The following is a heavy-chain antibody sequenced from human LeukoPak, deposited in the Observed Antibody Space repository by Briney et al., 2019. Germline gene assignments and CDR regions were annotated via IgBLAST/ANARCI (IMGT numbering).Heavy chain of an antibody. CDR3: ARSFSGGYPVY. Sequence: SQTLSLTCAVSGGSISSGGYSWSWIRQPPGKGLEWIGYIYHSGSTYYNPSLKSRVTISVDRSKNQFSLKLSSVTAADTAVYYCARSFSGGYPVYWGQGTLVTVSS. J-gene: IGHJ4*02. CDR1: GGSISSGGYS. CDR2: IYHSGST. V-gene: IGHV4-30-2*01. D-gene: IGHD5-12*01.